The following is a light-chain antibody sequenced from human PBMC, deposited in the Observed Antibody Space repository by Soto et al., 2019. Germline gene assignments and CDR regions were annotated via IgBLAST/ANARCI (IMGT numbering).Light chain of an antibody. CDR1: QSVSSK. Sequence: DIVMTQSPAPLSVSPGERATLSCMASQSVSSKLAWYLQRPGQAPRLLMYGASTRATDIPARFSGSGSGTECTLTITGLQSEDVAVYYCQQYNGWPWTFGLGTKVDIK. J-gene: IGKJ1*01. V-gene: IGKV3-15*01. CDR2: GAS. CDR3: QQYNGWPWT.